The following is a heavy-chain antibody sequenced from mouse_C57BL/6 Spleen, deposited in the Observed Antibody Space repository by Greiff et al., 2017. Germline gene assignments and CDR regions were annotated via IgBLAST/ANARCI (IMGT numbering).Heavy chain of an antibody. Sequence: EVQRVESGGGLVKPGGSLKLSCAASGFTFSSYAMSWVRQTPEKRLEWVATISDGGSYTYYPDNVKGRFTISRDNAKNNLYLQMSHLKSEDTAMYYCARDYYGNLGAMDYWGQGTSVTVSS. CDR2: ISDGGSYT. CDR1: GFTFSSYA. V-gene: IGHV5-4*01. D-gene: IGHD2-1*01. J-gene: IGHJ4*01. CDR3: ARDYYGNLGAMDY.